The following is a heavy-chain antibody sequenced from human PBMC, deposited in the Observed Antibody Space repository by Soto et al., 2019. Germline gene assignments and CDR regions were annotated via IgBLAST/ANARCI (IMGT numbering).Heavy chain of an antibody. D-gene: IGHD6-6*01. J-gene: IGHJ3*01. CDR1: GGTFSSYA. V-gene: IGHV1-69*01. CDR3: XXXXXXXAARPGEYXXXXXXX. Sequence: QVQLVQSGAEVKKPGSSVKVSCKASGGTFSSYAISWVRQAPGQGLEWMGGIIPIFGTANYAQKFQGRVTXXXXXSTSTAYMEXXXXXXXDTAVYXXXXXXXXXAARPGEYXXXXXXXWGQ. CDR2: IIPIFGTA.